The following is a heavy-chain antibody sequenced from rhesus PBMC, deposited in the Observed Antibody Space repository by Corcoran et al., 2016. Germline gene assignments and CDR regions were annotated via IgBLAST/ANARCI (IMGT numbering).Heavy chain of an antibody. J-gene: IGHJ4*01. CDR1: GFTFSSYA. CDR2: IGPGGDT. CDR3: ARGGYEYSNYVNY. Sequence: EVQLVESGGGLVQPGGSLRLSCAASGFTFSSYAMQWVHQAPGKGLEWVSAIGPGGDTYYADAVKGRFTVSGDNANNSLYLQMNSLRAEDTAVYYCARGGYEYSNYVNYWGQGVLGTVSS. D-gene: IGHD4-23*01. V-gene: IGHV3-72*01.